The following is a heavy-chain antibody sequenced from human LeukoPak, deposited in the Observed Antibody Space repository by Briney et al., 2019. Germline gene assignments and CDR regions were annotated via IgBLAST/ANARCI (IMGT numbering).Heavy chain of an antibody. Sequence: GGSLRLSCAASGFTFSSYWMSWVRQAPGKGLEWVANIKQGGSEKYYVDSVKGRFTISRDNSKNTLFLQMNSLRAEDTAVYYCAKSSGWSRGYFDYWGQGTLVTVSS. CDR3: AKSSGWSRGYFDY. CDR2: IKQGGSEK. V-gene: IGHV3-7*01. J-gene: IGHJ4*02. D-gene: IGHD6-19*01. CDR1: GFTFSSYW.